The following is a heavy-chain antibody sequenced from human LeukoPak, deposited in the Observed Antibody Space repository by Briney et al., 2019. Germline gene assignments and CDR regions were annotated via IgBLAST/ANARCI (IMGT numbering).Heavy chain of an antibody. CDR3: ARAGDKLLNWFDP. J-gene: IGHJ5*02. CDR2: IYYSGST. V-gene: IGHV4-30-4*01. CDR1: GGSISSGDYY. Sequence: KPSETLSLTCTVSGGSISSGDYYWSWIRQPPGKGLEWIGYIYYSGSTYYSPSLKSRITISVDTSNNQFSLKLSSVTAADTAVYYCARAGDKLLNWFDPWGQGTLVTVSS. D-gene: IGHD1-14*01.